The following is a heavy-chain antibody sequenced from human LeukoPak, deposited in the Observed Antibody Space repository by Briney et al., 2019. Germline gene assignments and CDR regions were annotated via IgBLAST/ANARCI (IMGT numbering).Heavy chain of an antibody. CDR3: ARRGRAYYDFWSGYSSDLTFWFDP. Sequence: SETLSLTCTVSGGSISSSSYYWGWIRQPPGKGLEWIGSIYYSGSTYYNPSLKSRVTISVDTSKNQFSLKLSSVTAADTAVCYCARRGRAYYDFWSGYSSDLTFWFDPWGQGTLVTVSS. CDR2: IYYSGST. J-gene: IGHJ5*02. CDR1: GGSISSSSYY. D-gene: IGHD3-3*01. V-gene: IGHV4-39*01.